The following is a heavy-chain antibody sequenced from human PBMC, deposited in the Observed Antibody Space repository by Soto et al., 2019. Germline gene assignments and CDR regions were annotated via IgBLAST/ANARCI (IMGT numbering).Heavy chain of an antibody. V-gene: IGHV1-3*01. CDR2: INAGNGNT. Sequence: QVQLVQSGAEVKKPGSSVKVSCKASGGTFSSYAISWVRQAPGQGLEWMGGINAGNGNTKYSQKFQGRVTITRDTSASTAYMELSSLRSEDTAVYYCARENYDYVWGSYRHPHYFDYWGQGTLVTVSS. D-gene: IGHD3-16*02. CDR1: GGTFSSYA. J-gene: IGHJ4*02. CDR3: ARENYDYVWGSYRHPHYFDY.